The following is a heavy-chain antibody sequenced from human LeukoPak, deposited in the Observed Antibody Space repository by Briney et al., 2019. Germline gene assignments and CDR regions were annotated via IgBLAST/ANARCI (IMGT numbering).Heavy chain of an antibody. J-gene: IGHJ4*02. CDR1: GFTVSSNY. V-gene: IGHV3-11*01. D-gene: IGHD3-22*01. CDR2: ISSSGSTI. Sequence: GGSLRLSCAASGFTVSSNYMSWVRQAPGKGLEWVSYISSSGSTIYYADSVKGRFSISRDNAKNSLYLQMNSLRAEDTAVYYCARGEGYYDSSGTFDYWGQGTLVTVSS. CDR3: ARGEGYYDSSGTFDY.